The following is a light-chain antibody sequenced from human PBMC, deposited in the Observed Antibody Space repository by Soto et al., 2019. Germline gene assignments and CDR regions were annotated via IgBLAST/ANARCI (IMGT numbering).Light chain of an antibody. CDR3: LLYENLPT. V-gene: IGKV1-5*01. J-gene: IGKJ5*01. CDR2: DAS. CDR1: QSISSW. Sequence: DIQMTQSPSTLSASVGDRVTITCRASQSISSWLAWYQQKPGKAPKLLIYDASNLEAGVPSRFRGSGSGTDFTFTISRLQPEDIATYYWLLYENLPTFCQGTRLEI.